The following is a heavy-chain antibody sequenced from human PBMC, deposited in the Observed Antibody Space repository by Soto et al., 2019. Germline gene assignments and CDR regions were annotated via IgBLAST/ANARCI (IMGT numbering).Heavy chain of an antibody. V-gene: IGHV3-23*01. J-gene: IGHJ4*02. CDR2: ISNSGSGT. CDR3: ASSSPASDY. D-gene: IGHD3-10*01. CDR1: GFTFGRFG. Sequence: EVQMLESGGGLVQPGGSLRLSCVASGFTFGRFGMSWVRQAAGKGLEWVSGISNSGSGTYYADSVKGRFTISRDNAKNTLYLQMSSLRGEDTAFYYCASSSPASDYWGQGTLVTVSS.